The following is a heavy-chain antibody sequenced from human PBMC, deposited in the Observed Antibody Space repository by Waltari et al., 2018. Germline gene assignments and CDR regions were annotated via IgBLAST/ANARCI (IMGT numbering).Heavy chain of an antibody. V-gene: IGHV3-48*04. CDR2: VSSGGSTI. D-gene: IGHD2-21*01. J-gene: IGHJ4*02. CDR3: ASLEGTTVIGGY. Sequence: EVQLVESGGGLVQSGGSLRLSCTASGFSFSNYDMNWVRQAPGKGLEWVSYVSSGGSTIYYADSMKGRFPVSRDNAKNSVHLQMNSLRAGDTAMYYCASLEGTTVIGGYWGQGTLVTVSS. CDR1: GFSFSNYD.